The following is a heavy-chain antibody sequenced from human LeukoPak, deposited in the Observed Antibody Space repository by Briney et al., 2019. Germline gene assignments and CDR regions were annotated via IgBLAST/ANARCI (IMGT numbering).Heavy chain of an antibody. V-gene: IGHV1-69*06. CDR3: ARGSLKYYYYYMDV. D-gene: IGHD1-26*01. CDR2: IIPIFGTA. CDR1: GYTFTGYY. J-gene: IGHJ6*03. Sequence: SVKVSCKASGYTFTGYYMHWVRQAPGQGLEWMGGIIPIFGTANYAQKFQGRVTITADKSTSTAYMELSSLRSEDTAVYYCARGSLKYYYYYMDVWGKGTTVTVSS.